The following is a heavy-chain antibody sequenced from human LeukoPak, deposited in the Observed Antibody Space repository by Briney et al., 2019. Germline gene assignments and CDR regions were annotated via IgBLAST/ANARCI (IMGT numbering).Heavy chain of an antibody. Sequence: QTGGSLRLSCAASGFTFSSYEMNWVRQAPGKGLEGVSYISSSGSTIYYADSVKGRFTISRDNAKNSLYLQMNSLRAEDTAVYYCARRAGAYSHPYDYWGQGTLVTVSS. D-gene: IGHD4/OR15-4a*01. CDR1: GFTFSSYE. CDR3: ARRAGAYSHPYDY. V-gene: IGHV3-48*03. J-gene: IGHJ4*02. CDR2: ISSSGSTI.